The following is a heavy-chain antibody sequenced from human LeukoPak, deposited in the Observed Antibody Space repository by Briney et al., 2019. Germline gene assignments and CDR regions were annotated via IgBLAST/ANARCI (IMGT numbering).Heavy chain of an antibody. J-gene: IGHJ5*02. Sequence: SETLSLTCTVPGGSISSYYWSWIRQPPGKGLEWIGYIYYSGSTNYNPSLKSRVTISVVTSKNQFSLKLSSVTAADTAVYYCARNPGLIELTGWFDPWGQGTLVTVSS. V-gene: IGHV4-59*01. CDR1: GGSISSYY. CDR2: IYYSGST. CDR3: ARNPGLIELTGWFDP. D-gene: IGHD3-16*01.